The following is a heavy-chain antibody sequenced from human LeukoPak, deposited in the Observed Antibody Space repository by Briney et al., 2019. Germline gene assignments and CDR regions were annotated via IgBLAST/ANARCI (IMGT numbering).Heavy chain of an antibody. CDR1: GFTFSSYS. CDR3: ARDAGGWPAEEY. Sequence: GGSLRLSCAASGFTFSSYSMNWVRQAPGKGLEWVSSISSSSSYIYYADSVKGRFTISRDNAKNSLYLQMNSLRAEDTAVYYCARDAGGWPAEEYWGQGTLVTVSS. D-gene: IGHD3-16*01. V-gene: IGHV3-21*01. J-gene: IGHJ4*02. CDR2: ISSSSSYI.